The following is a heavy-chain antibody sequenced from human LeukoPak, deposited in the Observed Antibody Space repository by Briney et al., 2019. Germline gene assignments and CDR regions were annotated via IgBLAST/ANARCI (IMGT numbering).Heavy chain of an antibody. V-gene: IGHV4-59*01. Sequence: SETLSLTCTVSGVSISDYYWNWMRQPPGKGLEWIGYIYYSGRTNYNPSLKSRVSISVDTSKNQFSLKLSSVTAADTAVYYCARQYSGDSRSPFFDYWGQGTLVTVSS. CDR2: IYYSGRT. D-gene: IGHD5-18*01. CDR3: ARQYSGDSRSPFFDY. J-gene: IGHJ4*02. CDR1: GVSISDYY.